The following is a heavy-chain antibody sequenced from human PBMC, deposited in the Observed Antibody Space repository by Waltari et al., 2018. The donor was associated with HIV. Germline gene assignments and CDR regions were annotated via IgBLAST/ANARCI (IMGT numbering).Heavy chain of an antibody. CDR1: GYTFPNYA. D-gene: IGHD6-19*01. J-gene: IGHJ4*02. CDR2: INPGTGST. CDR3: ARVKAVSGGDF. V-gene: IGHV1-3*01. Sequence: QVNLVQSGADVKKPGASVKVSCQTSGYTFPNYALPWVRPAPGQRLEWVGWINPGTGSTKYSQQFQGRVTFTRDTSASTVYMELSSLTSADTALYYCARVKAVSGGDFWGQGTLVTVSS.